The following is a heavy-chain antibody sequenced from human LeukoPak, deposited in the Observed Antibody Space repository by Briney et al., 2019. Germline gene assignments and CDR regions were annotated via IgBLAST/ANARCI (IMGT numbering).Heavy chain of an antibody. V-gene: IGHV4-31*03. CDR1: GGSISSGGYY. D-gene: IGHD3-22*01. CDR2: IYYSGST. CDR3: ARTYYYDSSGKTVWFDP. J-gene: IGHJ5*02. Sequence: SETLSLTCTVSGGSISSGGYYWSWIRQHPGKGLEWIGYIYYSGSTYHNPSLKSRVTISVDTSKNQFSLKLSSVTAADTAVYYCARTYYYDSSGKTVWFDPWGQGTLVTVSS.